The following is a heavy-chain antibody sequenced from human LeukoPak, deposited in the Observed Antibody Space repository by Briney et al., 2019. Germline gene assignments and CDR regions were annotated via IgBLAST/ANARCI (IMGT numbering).Heavy chain of an antibody. CDR1: GFIFDDYA. D-gene: IGHD6-6*01. CDR2: ISWNSGSI. Sequence: GRSLRLSCAASGFIFDDYAIHWVRQAPGKGLEWVSGISWNSGSINYADSVKGRFTISRDNAKNSLYLQMNSLRAEDMALSYCAKGQTKHLVPIFHYWGQGTLVTVSS. CDR3: AKGQTKHLVPIFHY. V-gene: IGHV3-9*03. J-gene: IGHJ4*02.